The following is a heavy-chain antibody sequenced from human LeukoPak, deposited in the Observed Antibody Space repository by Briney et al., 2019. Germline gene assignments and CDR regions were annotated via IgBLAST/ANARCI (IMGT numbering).Heavy chain of an antibody. V-gene: IGHV3-53*01. J-gene: IGHJ4*02. CDR3: ARGMDYGDYYFDY. CDR2: IYSGGST. CDR1: GFTFSDYY. Sequence: PGGSLRLSCAASGFTFSDYYMSWVRQAPGKGLEWVSVIYSGGSTYYADSVKGRFTISRDNSKNTLYLQMNSLRAEDTAVYYCARGMDYGDYYFDYWGQGTLLTVSS. D-gene: IGHD4-17*01.